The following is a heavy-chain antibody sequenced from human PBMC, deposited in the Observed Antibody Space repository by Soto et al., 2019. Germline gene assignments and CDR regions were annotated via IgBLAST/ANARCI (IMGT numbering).Heavy chain of an antibody. D-gene: IGHD1-26*01. Sequence: QVQLVESGGGVVQPGRSLRLSCAASGFTFSSYGMHWVRQAPGKGLEWVAVTSYDGSYKYYADSVKGRFTISRDNSKNTLYLQMNSLRAEDTAVYYCAKETPYSESPHFDYWGQGTLVTVSS. CDR1: GFTFSSYG. CDR2: TSYDGSYK. CDR3: AKETPYSESPHFDY. V-gene: IGHV3-30*18. J-gene: IGHJ4*02.